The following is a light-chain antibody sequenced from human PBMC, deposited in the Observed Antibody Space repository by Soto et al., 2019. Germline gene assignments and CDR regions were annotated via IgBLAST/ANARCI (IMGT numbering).Light chain of an antibody. CDR1: QDISNY. V-gene: IGKV1-33*01. CDR3: QQYDT. CDR2: DAS. Sequence: DIQMTQSPSSLSASVGDRVTITCQASQDISNYLNWYQQKPGKAPKLLIYDASNLETGVPSMFSGSGSGTDFTFTISSLQPEDIATYYCQQYDTLGQGTKLEIK. J-gene: IGKJ2*01.